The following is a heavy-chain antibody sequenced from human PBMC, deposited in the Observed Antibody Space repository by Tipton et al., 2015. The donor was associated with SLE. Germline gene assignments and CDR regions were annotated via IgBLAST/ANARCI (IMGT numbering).Heavy chain of an antibody. CDR2: IYTSGST. J-gene: IGHJ3*02. CDR3: ARREWLRPRGAFDI. Sequence: TLSLTCTVSGGSISSSSYYWSWIRQPAGKGLEWIGHIYTSGSTNYNPSLKSRVTISVDTSKNQFSLKLSSVTAADTAVYYCARREWLRPRGAFDIWGQGTMVTVSS. V-gene: IGHV4-61*09. D-gene: IGHD5-12*01. CDR1: GGSISSSSYY.